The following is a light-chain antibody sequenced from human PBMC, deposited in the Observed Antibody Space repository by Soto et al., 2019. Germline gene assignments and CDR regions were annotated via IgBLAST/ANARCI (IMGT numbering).Light chain of an antibody. CDR2: DAS. J-gene: IGKJ2*01. Sequence: DIQMTQSPSTLSASVGDRITITCRASQSISSWLAWYQQKPGKAPNFLIYDASSLESGVPSRFSGSGAGTEFTFTISSLQPDDSATYYCLQYSSHPLTFGQGTKLEIK. V-gene: IGKV1-5*01. CDR3: LQYSSHPLT. CDR1: QSISSW.